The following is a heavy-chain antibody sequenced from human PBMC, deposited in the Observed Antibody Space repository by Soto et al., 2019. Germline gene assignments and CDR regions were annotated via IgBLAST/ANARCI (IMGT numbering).Heavy chain of an antibody. CDR1: GYSFTSYW. Sequence: PGESLKISCKGSGYSFTSYWISWVRQMPGKGLEWMGRIDPSDSYTNYSPSFQGHVTISADKSISTAYLQWSSLKASDTAMYYCARGAVWGNYYDSSGYSEKLDGMDVWGQGTMVTVSS. V-gene: IGHV5-10-1*01. D-gene: IGHD3-22*01. CDR3: ARGAVWGNYYDSSGYSEKLDGMDV. CDR2: IDPSDSYT. J-gene: IGHJ6*02.